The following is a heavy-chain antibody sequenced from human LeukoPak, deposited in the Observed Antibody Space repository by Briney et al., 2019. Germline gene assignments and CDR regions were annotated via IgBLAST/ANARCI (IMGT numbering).Heavy chain of an antibody. D-gene: IGHD2-2*02. CDR3: ARVPINCSSTSCYIYYFDY. CDR1: GYTFTSYG. V-gene: IGHV1-18*01. J-gene: IGHJ4*02. CDR2: ISAYNGNT. Sequence: ASVTVSCKASGYTFTSYGISWVRQAPGQGLEWMGWISAYNGNTNYAQKLQGRVTMTTDTYTSTAYMELRSLRSDDTAVYYCARVPINCSSTSCYIYYFDYWGQGTLVTVSS.